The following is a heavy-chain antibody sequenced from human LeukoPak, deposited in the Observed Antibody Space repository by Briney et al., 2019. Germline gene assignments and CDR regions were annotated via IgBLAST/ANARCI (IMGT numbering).Heavy chain of an antibody. CDR2: IYPGDSDT. Sequence: GESLKISCKGSGYSFTSYWIGWVRQMPGKGLEWMGVIYPGDSDTGYSPSFQGHVTISADKSISTAYLQWSSLKASDTAIYYCARRLYSSSWYGFDYWGQGTLVTVSS. V-gene: IGHV5-51*01. CDR3: ARRLYSSSWYGFDY. J-gene: IGHJ4*02. CDR1: GYSFTSYW. D-gene: IGHD6-13*01.